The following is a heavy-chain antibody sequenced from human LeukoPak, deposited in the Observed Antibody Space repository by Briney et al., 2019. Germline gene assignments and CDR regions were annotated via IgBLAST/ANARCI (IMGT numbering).Heavy chain of an antibody. J-gene: IGHJ5*02. V-gene: IGHV3-30*04. CDR2: ISYDGSNK. Sequence: GGSLRLSCTASGFTFTSYAMHWVRQAPGKGLEWVAVISYDGSNKYYADSVKGRFTISRDNSKNTLYLQMNSLRAEDTAVYYCAKGNYYDSSGYCLDWFDPWGQGTLVTVSS. CDR3: AKGNYYDSSGYCLDWFDP. CDR1: GFTFTSYA. D-gene: IGHD3-22*01.